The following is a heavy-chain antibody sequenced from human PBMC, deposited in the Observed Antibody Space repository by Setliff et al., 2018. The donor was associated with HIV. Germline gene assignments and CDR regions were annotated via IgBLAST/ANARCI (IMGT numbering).Heavy chain of an antibody. CDR3: ARDMTYYFDSSGSFGWFDP. D-gene: IGHD3-22*01. J-gene: IGHJ5*02. CDR1: GGSIRSSTYY. Sequence: SETLSLTCNVSGGSIRSSTYYWGWIRQSPGKGLEWIGSLHYSGNTYYNSSLKSRVTISLDTSKNQFSLKLNTVTAADTAVYYCARDMTYYFDSSGSFGWFDPWGQGTLVTVSS. CDR2: LHYSGNT. V-gene: IGHV4-39*07.